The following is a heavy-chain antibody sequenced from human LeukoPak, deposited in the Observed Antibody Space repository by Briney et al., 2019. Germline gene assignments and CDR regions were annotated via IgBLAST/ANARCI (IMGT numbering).Heavy chain of an antibody. CDR1: GFTFSNYR. V-gene: IGHV3-21*01. J-gene: IGHJ3*01. Sequence: GGSLRLSCAASGFTFSNYRMNWVRQAPGKGLEWVSSISSSSIYIYYADSLKGRFTISRDNAKNSLYLQMNSLRAEDTAVYYCARGRDGYNLVDAFDLWGQGIMVTVSS. CDR3: ARGRDGYNLVDAFDL. CDR2: ISSSSIYI. D-gene: IGHD5-24*01.